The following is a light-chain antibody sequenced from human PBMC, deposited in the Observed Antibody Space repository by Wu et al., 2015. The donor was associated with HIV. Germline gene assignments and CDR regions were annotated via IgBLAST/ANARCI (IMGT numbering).Light chain of an antibody. CDR2: KAS. CDR1: QSISSW. Sequence: DIQMTQSPSTLSAPVGDRVTITCRASQSISSWLAWYQQKPGKAPKLLIYKASTLESGVPSRFSGTGSGTEFTLTISSLQPDDFATYYCQQYNTYSPFGQGTKVEIK. CDR3: QQYNTYSP. V-gene: IGKV1-5*03. J-gene: IGKJ1*01.